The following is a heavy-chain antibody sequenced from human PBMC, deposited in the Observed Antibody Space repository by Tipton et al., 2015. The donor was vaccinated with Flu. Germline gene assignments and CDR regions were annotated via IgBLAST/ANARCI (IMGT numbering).Heavy chain of an antibody. V-gene: IGHV1-18*01. J-gene: IGHJ3*02. D-gene: IGHD4-17*01. Sequence: QFGPEVKKPGASVKVSCKASGYIFTSYGISWVRQAPGQGVEWMGWISAHNGNTKYAQKLQGRVTMTTDTSTSTAYMELRSLRSDDTAVYYCARKGRYGDYATSAFDIWGQGTMVTVSS. CDR2: ISAHNGNT. CDR1: GYIFTSYG. CDR3: ARKGRYGDYATSAFDI.